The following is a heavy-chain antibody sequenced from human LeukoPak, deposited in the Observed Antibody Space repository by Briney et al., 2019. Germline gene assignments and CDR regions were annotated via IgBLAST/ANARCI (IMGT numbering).Heavy chain of an antibody. Sequence: XSLILSCAASGFTFSSYAMSWVRQAPGKGLEGVSAIRGSGGSTYYADSVKGRFTISRDNSKNTLYLQMNSLRAEDTAVYYCAKVLGKSSGWYYFDYWGQGTLVTVSS. J-gene: IGHJ4*02. D-gene: IGHD6-19*01. CDR2: IRGSGGST. V-gene: IGHV3-23*01. CDR3: AKVLGKSSGWYYFDY. CDR1: GFTFSSYA.